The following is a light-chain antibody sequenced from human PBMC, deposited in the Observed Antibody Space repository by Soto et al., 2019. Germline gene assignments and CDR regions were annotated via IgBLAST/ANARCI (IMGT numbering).Light chain of an antibody. Sequence: QSVLTQPASVSGSPGQSITISCTGTSSDVGGYNYGSWYQQHPGKAPKLMIYDVSNRPSGVSNRFSGFKSGNTASLTISGLHAEDEADYYCSSYTTSSTYVFGTGTKVTVL. J-gene: IGLJ1*01. CDR3: SSYTTSSTYV. V-gene: IGLV2-14*03. CDR2: DVS. CDR1: SSDVGGYNY.